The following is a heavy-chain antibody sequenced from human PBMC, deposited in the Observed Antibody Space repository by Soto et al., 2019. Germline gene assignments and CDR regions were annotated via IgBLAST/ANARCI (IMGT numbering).Heavy chain of an antibody. J-gene: IGHJ6*03. CDR2: ISAYNGNT. CDR1: GYTFTSYG. V-gene: IGHV1-18*01. D-gene: IGHD4-17*01. CDR3: ARVYGDYVSYYYMDV. Sequence: ASVKVSCKASGYTFTSYGISWVRQAPGQGLEWMGWISAYNGNTNYAQKLQGRVAMTTDTSTSTAYMELRSLRSDDTAVYYCARVYGDYVSYYYMDVWGKGTTVTVSS.